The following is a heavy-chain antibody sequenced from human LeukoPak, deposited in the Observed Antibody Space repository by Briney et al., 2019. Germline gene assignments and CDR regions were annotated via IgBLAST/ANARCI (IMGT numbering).Heavy chain of an antibody. CDR1: GYTLTELS. J-gene: IGHJ4*02. Sequence: ASVNVSCRVSGYTLTELSMHWVRQAPGKGLEWMGGFDPEDGETIYAQKFQGRVTMTEDTSTDTAYMELSSLRSEDTAVYYCATASSGYYPDWGQGTLVTVSS. D-gene: IGHD3-22*01. CDR3: ATASSGYYPD. CDR2: FDPEDGET. V-gene: IGHV1-24*01.